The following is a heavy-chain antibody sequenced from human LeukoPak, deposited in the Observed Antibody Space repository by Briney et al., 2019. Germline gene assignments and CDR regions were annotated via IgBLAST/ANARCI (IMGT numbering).Heavy chain of an antibody. CDR3: ARVRVLGVVVPAAAAGWFDP. V-gene: IGHV1-2*02. CDR1: GYTFTGYY. CDR2: INPNSGGT. D-gene: IGHD2-2*01. J-gene: IGHJ5*02. Sequence: ASVTVSFKASGYTFTGYYMHWVRQAPGQGLEWMGWINPNSGGTNYAQKFQGRVTMTRDTSISTAYMELSRLRSDDTAVYYCARVRVLGVVVPAAAAGWFDPWGRGTLVTVSS.